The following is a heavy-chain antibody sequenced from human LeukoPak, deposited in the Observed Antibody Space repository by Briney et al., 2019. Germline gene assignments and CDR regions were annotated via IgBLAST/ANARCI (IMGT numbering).Heavy chain of an antibody. CDR3: ARVVVVPAAMPDAFDI. CDR2: MNPNSGNT. D-gene: IGHD2-2*01. J-gene: IGHJ3*02. V-gene: IGHV1-8*01. CDR1: GYTFTSYD. Sequence: ASVEVSCKASGYTFTSYDINWVRQATGQGLEWMGWMNPNSGNTGYAQKFQGRVTMTRNTSISTAYMELSSLGSEDTAVYYCARVVVVPAAMPDAFDIWGQGTMVTVSS.